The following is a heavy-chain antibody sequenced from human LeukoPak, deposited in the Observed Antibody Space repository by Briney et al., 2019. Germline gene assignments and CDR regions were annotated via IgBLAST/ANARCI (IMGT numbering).Heavy chain of an antibody. D-gene: IGHD6-19*01. CDR3: ARQSSGWFFDY. Sequence: GGSLRLSCAASGFTVSSNYMSWVRQAPGKGLEWVSVIYSGGSTYYADSVKGRFTISRDNSKNTLYLQMNSLRAEDTAVYYCARQSSGWFFDYWGQGALVTVSS. CDR2: IYSGGST. CDR1: GFTVSSNY. J-gene: IGHJ4*02. V-gene: IGHV3-53*01.